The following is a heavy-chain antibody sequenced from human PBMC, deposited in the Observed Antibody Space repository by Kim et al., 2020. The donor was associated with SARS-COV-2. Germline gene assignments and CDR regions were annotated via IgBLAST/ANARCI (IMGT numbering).Heavy chain of an antibody. CDR2: IYSGGST. J-gene: IGHJ6*02. V-gene: IGHV3-66*02. CDR3: AREKGSSSWYHPYYYYGMDV. CDR1: GFTVSSNY. D-gene: IGHD6-13*01. Sequence: GGSLRLSCAASGFTVSSNYMSWVRQAPGKGLEWVSVIYSGGSTYYADSVKGRFTISRDNSKNTLYLQMNSLRAEDTAVYYCAREKGSSSWYHPYYYYGMDVWGQGTTVSVSS.